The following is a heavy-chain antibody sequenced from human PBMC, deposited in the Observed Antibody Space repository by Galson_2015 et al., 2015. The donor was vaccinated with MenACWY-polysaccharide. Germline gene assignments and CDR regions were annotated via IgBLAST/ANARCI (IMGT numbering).Heavy chain of an antibody. V-gene: IGHV4-31*03. Sequence: TLSLTCSVSGGSISSGSHHWTWIRQLPGKGLEWIGYIYYSGNTYYNPSLKSRLTISQDTSKNQFSLNLSSVSDADTAVYYCAGILSTETSYGWFDPWGQGTLVTVSS. D-gene: IGHD4-17*01. CDR2: IYYSGNT. CDR1: GGSISSGSHH. CDR3: AGILSTETSYGWFDP. J-gene: IGHJ5*02.